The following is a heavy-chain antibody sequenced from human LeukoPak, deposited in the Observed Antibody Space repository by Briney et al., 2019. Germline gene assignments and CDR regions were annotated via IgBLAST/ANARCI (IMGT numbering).Heavy chain of an antibody. Sequence: GGSLRLSCAASGFTFSRYWMSWVRQAPGKGLEWVANMKQDGSEKYYVDSVKGRFTISRDNAKNSLYLQMNSLRVEDTAVYYCARAHNWKYGTFDYWGQGTLVTVSS. CDR2: MKQDGSEK. CDR1: GFTFSRYW. D-gene: IGHD1-7*01. CDR3: ARAHNWKYGTFDY. J-gene: IGHJ4*02. V-gene: IGHV3-7*02.